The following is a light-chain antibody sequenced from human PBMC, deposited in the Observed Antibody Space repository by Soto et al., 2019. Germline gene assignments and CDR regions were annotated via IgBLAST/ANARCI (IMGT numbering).Light chain of an antibody. V-gene: IGKV3-11*01. J-gene: IGKJ4*01. CDR3: QQRSDTPST. CDR1: QTVSSS. Sequence: EIVLTQSPATLSLSPGDRATLSCRARQTVSSSLAWYQQKPGQAPRLLIYDASSRATGIPARFRGTGSGPAFTLTITSLEPEDFAVYYCQQRSDTPSTFGGGTKVEIK. CDR2: DAS.